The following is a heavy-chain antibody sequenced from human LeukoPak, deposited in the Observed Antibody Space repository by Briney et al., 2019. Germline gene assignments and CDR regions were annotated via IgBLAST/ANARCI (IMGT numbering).Heavy chain of an antibody. CDR1: GYTFTSYY. CDR2: SDPKSGAT. J-gene: IGHJ4*02. D-gene: IGHD3-10*01. V-gene: IGHV1-2*02. CDR3: ARGNFYDNKGYSPELRY. Sequence: ASVQVSCKTSGYTFTSYYIHWLRQAPGQRFEWMGWSDPKSGATKYEHFQGRVTMTRDTSISTAYMELSRLTSDDTAVYYCARGNFYDNKGYSPELRYWGQGTLVTVSS.